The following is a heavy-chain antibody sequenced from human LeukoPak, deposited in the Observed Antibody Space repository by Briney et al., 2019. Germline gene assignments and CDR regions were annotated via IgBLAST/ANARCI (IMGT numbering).Heavy chain of an antibody. Sequence: ASVKVSCKASGYTFTGYYMHWVRQAPGQGLEWMGWINPNSGGTNYAQKFQGRVTMTTDTSTSTAYMELRSLRSDDTAVCYCARDLSGPTPFGYYYYYMDVWGKGTTVTVSS. V-gene: IGHV1-2*02. CDR2: INPNSGGT. CDR3: ARDLSGPTPFGYYYYYMDV. D-gene: IGHD3-3*01. J-gene: IGHJ6*03. CDR1: GYTFTGYY.